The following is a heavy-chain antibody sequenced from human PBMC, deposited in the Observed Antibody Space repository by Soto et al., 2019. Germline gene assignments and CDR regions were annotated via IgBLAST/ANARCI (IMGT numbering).Heavy chain of an antibody. D-gene: IGHD3-3*01. CDR3: ARSLITIFGAAYAMDV. CDR2: INHSGST. CDR1: GGSCSGYY. V-gene: IGHV4-34*01. Sequence: SETLSLTCAVYGGSCSGYYWSWILQPPGKGLEWIGEINHSGSTNYNPSLKSRVTISVDTSKNQFSLKLSSVTAADTAVYYCARSLITIFGAAYAMDVWGQGTTVTVSS. J-gene: IGHJ6*02.